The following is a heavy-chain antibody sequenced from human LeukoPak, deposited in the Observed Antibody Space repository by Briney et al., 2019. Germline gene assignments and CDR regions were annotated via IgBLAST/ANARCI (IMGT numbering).Heavy chain of an antibody. J-gene: IGHJ4*02. CDR2: IIPIFGSA. CDR1: GGTFSSYA. Sequence: SVKVSCKASGGTFSSYAISWVRQAPGQGLEWMGGIIPIFGSANYAQKFQGRVTITADESTSTAYMELSSLRSEDTAVYYCATATMVRDVHFDYWGQGTLVTVSS. D-gene: IGHD3-10*01. CDR3: ATATMVRDVHFDY. V-gene: IGHV1-69*13.